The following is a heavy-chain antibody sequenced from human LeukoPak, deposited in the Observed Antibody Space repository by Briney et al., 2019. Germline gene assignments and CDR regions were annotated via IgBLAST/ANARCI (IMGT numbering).Heavy chain of an antibody. D-gene: IGHD2-21*02. CDR2: IVGGGGTT. Sequence: PGGSLRLSCAASGFRFSNFAMNWVRQAPGKGLEWVSGIVGGGGTTYYADSVKGRFTISRDNSKNTLYLQMNSLRAEDTAVYYCAKDYSGLLLDYYGMDVWGQGTTVTVSS. CDR3: AKDYSGLLLDYYGMDV. CDR1: GFRFSNFA. V-gene: IGHV3-23*01. J-gene: IGHJ6*02.